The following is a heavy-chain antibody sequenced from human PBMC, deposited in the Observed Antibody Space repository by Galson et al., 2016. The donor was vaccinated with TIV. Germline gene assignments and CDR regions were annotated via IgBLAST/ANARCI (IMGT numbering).Heavy chain of an antibody. Sequence: SLRLSCATSGFTFSSYGIHWVRQAPGKGLEWVAFIRYDGSNKYYADSVKGRFTISRDNSKNTVYLQMNGLRAKDTALYCCAKDSTTTLDYMDVWGKGTTVTVSS. J-gene: IGHJ6*03. V-gene: IGHV3-30*02. CDR3: AKDSTTTLDYMDV. D-gene: IGHD4-17*01. CDR1: GFTFSSYG. CDR2: IRYDGSNK.